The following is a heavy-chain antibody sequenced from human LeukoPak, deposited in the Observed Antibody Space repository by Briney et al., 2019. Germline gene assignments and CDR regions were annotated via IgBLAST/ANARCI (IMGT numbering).Heavy chain of an antibody. CDR3: ASQQQLDFDGFDY. CDR2: IWYDGSNE. J-gene: IGHJ4*02. D-gene: IGHD6-13*01. Sequence: PGGSLRLSCAASGFTFSNYAMHWVRQAPGKGLECVALIWYDGSNEFYADSVKGRFTISRDNAKNSLYLQMNSLRAEDTAVYYCASQQQLDFDGFDYWGQGTLVTVSS. CDR1: GFTFSNYA. V-gene: IGHV3-33*03.